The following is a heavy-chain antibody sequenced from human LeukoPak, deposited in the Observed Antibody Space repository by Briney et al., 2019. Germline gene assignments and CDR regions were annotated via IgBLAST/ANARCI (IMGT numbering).Heavy chain of an antibody. J-gene: IGHJ4*02. D-gene: IGHD6-19*01. CDR1: GFTFSSYS. V-gene: IGHV3-48*01. CDR3: AREEPLHGTGWYCDY. CDR2: ISRSSSSI. Sequence: PGGSLRLSCAASGFTFSSYSMNWVRQAPGTGLEWVSYISRSSSSIYYTDSVKGRFTISRDNAKNSLYLQMNSLRAEDTAVYYCAREEPLHGTGWYCDYWGQGTLVTVSS.